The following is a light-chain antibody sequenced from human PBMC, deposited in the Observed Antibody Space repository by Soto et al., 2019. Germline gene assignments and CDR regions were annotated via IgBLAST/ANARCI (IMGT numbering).Light chain of an antibody. V-gene: IGKV3-20*01. CDR2: GAS. J-gene: IGKJ4*01. CDR1: QSVTSTY. CDR3: QQYGRSPLT. Sequence: EIVLTQSPGTLSLSPGERATLSCRASQSVTSTYLAWYQQKPGQAPRLLIYGASNRATGITDRFTGSGSGTDFTLTISRLEPDDFAVYYCQQYGRSPLTFGGGTKVEI.